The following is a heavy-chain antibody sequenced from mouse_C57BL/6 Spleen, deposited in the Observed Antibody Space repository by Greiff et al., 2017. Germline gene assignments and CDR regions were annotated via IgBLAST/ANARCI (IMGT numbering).Heavy chain of an antibody. Sequence: EVQLQQSGPELVKPGASVKISCKASGYSFTGYYMNWVKQSPEKSLEWIGEINPSTGGTTYNQKFKAKATLTVDKSSRTAYMQLKSLTSEDSAVYYCARGTTVPLDYWGQGTTLTVSS. CDR1: GYSFTGYY. CDR2: INPSTGGT. D-gene: IGHD1-1*01. J-gene: IGHJ2*01. CDR3: ARGTTVPLDY. V-gene: IGHV1-42*01.